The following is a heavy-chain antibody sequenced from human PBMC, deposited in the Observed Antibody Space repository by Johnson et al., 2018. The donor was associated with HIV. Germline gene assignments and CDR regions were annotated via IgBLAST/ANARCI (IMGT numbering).Heavy chain of an antibody. CDR1: GFTFSSYG. J-gene: IGHJ3*02. V-gene: IGHV3-33*01. Sequence: QVQLVESGGGVVQPGGSLRLSCAASGFTFSSYGMHWVRQAPGKGLEWVANIRQDGSDKDYADSVKGRFTISRDNSKNTLYLQMNSLKTEDTAVYYCARGPKNPGLDAFDIWGQGTVVTVSS. D-gene: IGHD1-14*01. CDR3: ARGPKNPGLDAFDI. CDR2: IRQDGSDK.